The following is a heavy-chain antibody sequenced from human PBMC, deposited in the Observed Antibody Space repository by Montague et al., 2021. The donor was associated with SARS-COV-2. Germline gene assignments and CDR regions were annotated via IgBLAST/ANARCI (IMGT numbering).Heavy chain of an antibody. Sequence: SLRLSCSASGFTFSSYGMHWVRQAPGKGLEWVAVIWYDGSNKYYXDSVKGRFTISRDNSKNTLYLQMNSLRAEDTAVYYCARESRVGHDYGDYGGSLDYWGQGTLVTVSS. J-gene: IGHJ4*02. CDR3: ARESRVGHDYGDYGGSLDY. CDR2: IWYDGSNK. CDR1: GFTFSSYG. V-gene: IGHV3-33*01. D-gene: IGHD4-17*01.